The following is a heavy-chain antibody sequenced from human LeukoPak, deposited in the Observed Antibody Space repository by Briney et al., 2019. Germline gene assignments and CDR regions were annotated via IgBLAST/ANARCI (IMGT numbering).Heavy chain of an antibody. CDR2: INPKNGDT. J-gene: IGHJ6*03. CDR3: ARDLGAAGSGYYYYMDV. V-gene: IGHV1-2*06. D-gene: IGHD6-13*01. CDR1: GYTFTAYY. Sequence: ASVKVSCKASGYTFTAYYIHWVRQAPGQGLEWMGRINPKNGDTNYAQKFQGRVTMTRDTSISTAYMELSRLRSDDTAVYYCARDLGAAGSGYYYYMDVWGKGTTVTVSS.